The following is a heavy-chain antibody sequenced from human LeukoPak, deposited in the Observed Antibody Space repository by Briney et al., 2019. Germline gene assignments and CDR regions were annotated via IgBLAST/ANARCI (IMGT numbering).Heavy chain of an antibody. J-gene: IGHJ4*02. CDR2: ISTSSSSS. Sequence: GGSLRLSCTASGFTFGLYDMNWVRQAPGKGLEWVSGISTSSSSSYYTDAVKGRFTISRDNGKSLLYLQMNTLRDEDTAVYYCAREGSQYQQLTWGQGTLVTVS. CDR1: GFTFGLYD. CDR3: AREGSQYQQLT. D-gene: IGHD6-13*01. V-gene: IGHV3-48*02.